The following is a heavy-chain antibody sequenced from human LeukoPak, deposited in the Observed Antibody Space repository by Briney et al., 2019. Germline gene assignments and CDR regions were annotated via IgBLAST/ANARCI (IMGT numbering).Heavy chain of an antibody. CDR2: IWYDGTNK. CDR1: GFTFSNYV. D-gene: IGHD2-2*01. Sequence: GGSLRLSCAASGFTFSNYVIHWVRQAPGKGLEWVAVIWYDGTNKFYADSVKGRFTISRDNSKNTLYLQMNSLRAEDTAVYYCARDGKSSAMDYYGMHVWAEETTVTVSS. CDR3: ARDGKSSAMDYYGMHV. V-gene: IGHV3-33*01. J-gene: IGHJ6*04.